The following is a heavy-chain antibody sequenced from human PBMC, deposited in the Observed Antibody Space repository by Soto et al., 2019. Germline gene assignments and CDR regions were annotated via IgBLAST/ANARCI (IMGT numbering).Heavy chain of an antibody. Sequence: SETLSLTCTVPGGSISSYYWIWIRQSTGKGLEWIGYIYSSGSTNYSPSPRSRVTISVDTSKNQFSLRLNSVTAADTAVYFCARAGDFWSVRHWGQGTLVTVSS. V-gene: IGHV4-59*13. CDR1: GGSISSYY. D-gene: IGHD3-3*01. CDR2: IYSSGST. CDR3: ARAGDFWSVRH. J-gene: IGHJ1*01.